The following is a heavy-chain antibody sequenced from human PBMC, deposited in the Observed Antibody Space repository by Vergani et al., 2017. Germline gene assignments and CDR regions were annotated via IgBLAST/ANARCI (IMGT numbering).Heavy chain of an antibody. CDR2: ISASGGST. J-gene: IGHJ4*02. V-gene: IGHV3-23*01. Sequence: EVQLLESGGGLVRPGGSLRLSCAASGFTFSNYAMSWVRQAPGKGLEWVSGISASGGSTYYADSVKGRFTISRENSENTLFLQMNSLRAEDTAVYYCAKGAYDYVWGSYDYWGQGTLVTVSS. CDR1: GFTFSNYA. D-gene: IGHD3-16*01. CDR3: AKGAYDYVWGSYDY.